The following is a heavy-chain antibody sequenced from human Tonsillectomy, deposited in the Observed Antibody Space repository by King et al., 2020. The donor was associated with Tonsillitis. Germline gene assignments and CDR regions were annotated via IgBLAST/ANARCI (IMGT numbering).Heavy chain of an antibody. D-gene: IGHD3-10*01. Sequence: LQLQESGPGLVKPSETLSLTCTVSGGSISRSSYYWGWIRQPPGKGLEWIGSIYYSGTTFHDPSLKSRVSISVDTSKNQFSLKLSSVTAADTAVYYCARGFGEFHPYYFDYWGQGTLATVSS. CDR1: GGSISRSSYY. J-gene: IGHJ4*02. CDR3: ARGFGEFHPYYFDY. V-gene: IGHV4-39*01. CDR2: IYYSGTT.